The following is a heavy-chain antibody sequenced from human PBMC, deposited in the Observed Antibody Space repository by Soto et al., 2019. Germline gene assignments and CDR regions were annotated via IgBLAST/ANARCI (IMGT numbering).Heavy chain of an antibody. D-gene: IGHD1-1*01. CDR3: ARDPWRTPPEAAFDV. Sequence: QVQLQESGPGLVEPSQTLSLTCTVSGGSISSAGHYWSWICQRPGKGLEWIGYIYFSGVTYYNPSLESRVTISVDTSKNQVSLSLSSVTAADTAVYYCARDPWRTPPEAAFDVWGQGTKVTVSS. V-gene: IGHV4-31*03. CDR1: GGSISSAGHY. J-gene: IGHJ3*01. CDR2: IYFSGVT.